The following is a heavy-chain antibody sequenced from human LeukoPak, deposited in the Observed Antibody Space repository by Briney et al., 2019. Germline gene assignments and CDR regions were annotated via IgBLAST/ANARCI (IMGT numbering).Heavy chain of an antibody. V-gene: IGHV1-69*13. Sequence: ASVTVSCKASGGTFSSYAISWVRQAPGQGLEWMGGIIPIFGTANYAQKFQGRVTITADESTSTAYMELSSLRSEDTAVYYCARLGQITIFGVVTYYYYMDVWGKGTTVTVSS. CDR3: ARLGQITIFGVVTYYYYMDV. J-gene: IGHJ6*03. CDR1: GGTFSSYA. D-gene: IGHD3-3*01. CDR2: IIPIFGTA.